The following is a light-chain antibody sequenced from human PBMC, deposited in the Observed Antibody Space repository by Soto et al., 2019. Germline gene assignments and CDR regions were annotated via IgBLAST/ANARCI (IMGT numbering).Light chain of an antibody. J-gene: IGLJ2*01. CDR2: DVS. CDR3: NSYTSSSTHVV. V-gene: IGLV2-14*01. Sequence: QSVLTQPASVSGSPGQSITISCTGTSSDVGGYNYVSWYQQHPGKAPKLIIYDVSNRPSGVSNRFSGSKSGNTASLTISGLQAEDEDDYHCNSYTSSSTHVVFGGGTKVTVL. CDR1: SSDVGGYNY.